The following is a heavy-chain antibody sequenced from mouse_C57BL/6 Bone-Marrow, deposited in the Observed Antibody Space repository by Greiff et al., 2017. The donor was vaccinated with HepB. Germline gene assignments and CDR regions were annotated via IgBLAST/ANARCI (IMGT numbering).Heavy chain of an antibody. V-gene: IGHV5-12*01. CDR1: GFTFSDYY. J-gene: IGHJ1*03. CDR2: ISNGGGST. Sequence: EVKLMESGGGLVQPGGSLKLSCAASGFTFSDYYMYWVRQTPEKRLEWVAYISNGGGSTYYPDTVKGRFTISRDNAKNTLYLQMSRLKSEDTAMCYSARGVHYYGSIYGYFDVWGTGTTVTVSS. CDR3: ARGVHYYGSIYGYFDV. D-gene: IGHD1-1*01.